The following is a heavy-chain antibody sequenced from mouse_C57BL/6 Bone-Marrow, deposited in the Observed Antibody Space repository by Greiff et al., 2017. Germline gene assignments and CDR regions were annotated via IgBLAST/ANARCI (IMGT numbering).Heavy chain of an antibody. D-gene: IGHD1-3*01. CDR2: IYPRSGNT. J-gene: IGHJ3*01. CDR1: GYTFTSYG. CDR3: ARSKLLFAD. V-gene: IGHV1-81*01. Sequence: QVQLQQSGAELARPGASVKLSCKASGYTFTSYGISWVKQRTGQGLEWIGEIYPRSGNTYYTEKFKGKATLTADTSSSTAYMELRSLTSEDSSVYFFARSKLLFADWGQGTMVTVSA.